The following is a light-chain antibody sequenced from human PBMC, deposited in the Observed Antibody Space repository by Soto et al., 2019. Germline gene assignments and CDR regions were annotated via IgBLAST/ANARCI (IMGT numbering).Light chain of an antibody. V-gene: IGKV3-20*01. CDR1: HSFSSSY. J-gene: IGKJ1*01. CDR2: GAS. CDR3: HQYGNSPGT. Sequence: ELTQWPVTLAFSLVERSTLSVIASHSFSSSYLAWYQQKPGQPPRLLIYGASSRATGIPDRFSGSGSGTDFTLTIGRLEPEDFAVYYPHQYGNSPGTFGHGTTVDI.